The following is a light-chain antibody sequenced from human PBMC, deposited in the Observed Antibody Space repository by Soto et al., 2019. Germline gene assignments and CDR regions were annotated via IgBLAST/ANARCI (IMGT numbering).Light chain of an antibody. J-gene: IGLJ1*01. CDR1: SSNIGSNT. CDR3: AAWDDSLNGRNYV. Sequence: QSVLTQPPSASGTPGQRVTISCSGSSSNIGSNTVNWYQQLPGTAPKLLIYSNNQRPSVVPDRFSGSKSGTSASLAISGLQSEDEADYYCAAWDDSLNGRNYVFGTGTKLTVL. CDR2: SNN. V-gene: IGLV1-44*01.